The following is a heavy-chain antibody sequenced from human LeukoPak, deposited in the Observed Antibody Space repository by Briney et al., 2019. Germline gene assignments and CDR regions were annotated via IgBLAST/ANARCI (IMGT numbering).Heavy chain of an antibody. Sequence: GGSLRLSCAASGFTFSSYAMSWVRQAPGKGLEWVPAISGSGGSTYYADSVKGRFTISRDNSKNTLYLQMNSLRAEDTAVYYCAKDPLAAAGKAGDYWGQGTLVTVSS. CDR1: GFTFSSYA. V-gene: IGHV3-23*01. CDR3: AKDPLAAAGKAGDY. J-gene: IGHJ4*02. CDR2: ISGSGGST. D-gene: IGHD6-13*01.